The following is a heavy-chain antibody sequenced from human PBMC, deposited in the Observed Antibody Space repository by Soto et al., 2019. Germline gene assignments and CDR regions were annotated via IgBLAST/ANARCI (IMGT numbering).Heavy chain of an antibody. CDR3: ATSFLTMINAFDI. V-gene: IGHV3-23*01. CDR2: ISGSGGST. CDR1: GFTFSSYP. J-gene: IGHJ3*02. Sequence: PGGSLRLACAASGFTFSSYPVSWVRQPPGKGLEWVSAISGSGGSTYYAASVKGRFTISRDNSKNTLYLQMNSLRAEDTAVYYCATSFLTMINAFDIWGQGTMVTVSS. D-gene: IGHD3-22*01.